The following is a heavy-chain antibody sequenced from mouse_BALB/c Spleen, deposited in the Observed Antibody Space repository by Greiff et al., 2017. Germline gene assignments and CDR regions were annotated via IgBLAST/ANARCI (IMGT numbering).Heavy chain of an antibody. V-gene: IGHV5-6*01. D-gene: IGHD2-1*01. CDR1: GFTFSSYG. CDR3: ARQAYGNGFDY. J-gene: IGHJ2*01. CDR2: INGGGSYT. Sequence: EVKLMESGGDLVKPGGSLKLSCAASGFTFSSYGMSWVRQTPDKRLEWVATINGGGSYTYYPDSVKGRFTISRDNAKNALYLQMSSLKSEDTAMYYCARQAYGNGFDYWGQGTTLTVSS.